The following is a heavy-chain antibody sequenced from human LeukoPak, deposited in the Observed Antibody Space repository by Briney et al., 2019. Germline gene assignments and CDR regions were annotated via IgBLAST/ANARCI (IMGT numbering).Heavy chain of an antibody. J-gene: IGHJ4*02. V-gene: IGHV4-34*01. CDR3: ARGGVFNYYGSGSSRATTAKIDY. Sequence: SETLSLTCAVYGGSFSGYYWSWIRQPPGKGPEWIGEINHSGSTNYNPSLKSRVTISVDTSKNQFSLKLSSVTAADTAVYYCARGGVFNYYGSGSSRATTAKIDYWGQGTLVTVSS. D-gene: IGHD3-10*01. CDR2: INHSGST. CDR1: GGSFSGYY.